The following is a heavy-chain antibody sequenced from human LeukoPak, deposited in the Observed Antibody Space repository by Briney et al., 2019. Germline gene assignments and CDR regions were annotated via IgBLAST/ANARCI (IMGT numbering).Heavy chain of an antibody. CDR2: IRSKANSYAT. D-gene: IGHD3-9*01. Sequence: GGSLRLSCAASGLTFSGSAMHWVRQASGKGLEWVGRIRSKANSYATAYAASVKGRFTISRDDSKNTAYLQMNSLKTEDTAVYYCARRAHYDILTGYYTDDAFDIWGQGTMVTVSS. CDR1: GLTFSGSA. CDR3: ARRAHYDILTGYYTDDAFDI. V-gene: IGHV3-73*01. J-gene: IGHJ3*02.